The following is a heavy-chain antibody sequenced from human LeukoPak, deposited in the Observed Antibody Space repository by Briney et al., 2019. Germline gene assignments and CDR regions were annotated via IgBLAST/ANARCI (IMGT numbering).Heavy chain of an antibody. D-gene: IGHD6-6*01. Sequence: ASVKVSCKASGYTFTSYAMNWARQAPGQGLEWMGWINTNTGNPTYAQGFTGRFVFSLDTSVSTAYLQISGLKAEDTAVYYCARSRPEYSSSDFDYWGQGTLVTVSS. V-gene: IGHV7-4-1*02. CDR1: GYTFTSYA. CDR2: INTNTGNP. J-gene: IGHJ4*02. CDR3: ARSRPEYSSSDFDY.